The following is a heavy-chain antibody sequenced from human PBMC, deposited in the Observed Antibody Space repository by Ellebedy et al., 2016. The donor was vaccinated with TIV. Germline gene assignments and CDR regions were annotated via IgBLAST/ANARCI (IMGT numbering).Heavy chain of an antibody. CDR3: ARAGGPGTADY. J-gene: IGHJ4*02. CDR2: INEHGSET. D-gene: IGHD1-1*01. Sequence: PGGSLRLSCAASGFTFSEYWMSWVRQAPGKGLEWVANINEHGSETFYVDSVKGRFTISRDNAKNSLFLQIISLRAEDTAVYYCARAGGPGTADYWGQGTPVTVSS. V-gene: IGHV3-7*03. CDR1: GFTFSEYW.